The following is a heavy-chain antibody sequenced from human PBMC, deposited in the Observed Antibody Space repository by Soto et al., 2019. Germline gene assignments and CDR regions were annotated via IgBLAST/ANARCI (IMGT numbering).Heavy chain of an antibody. CDR2: IYYSGST. Sequence: ASETLSLTCTVSGGSISSGGYYWSWIRQHPGKGLEWIGYIYYSGSTYYKPSLKNRVTISVDTSKKQFSLKLSSVTVADTAVYYCARGASSSWTDYYYYYGMDVWGQGTTVTVSS. CDR3: ARGASSSWTDYYYYYGMDV. D-gene: IGHD6-13*01. CDR1: GGSISSGGYY. V-gene: IGHV4-31*03. J-gene: IGHJ6*02.